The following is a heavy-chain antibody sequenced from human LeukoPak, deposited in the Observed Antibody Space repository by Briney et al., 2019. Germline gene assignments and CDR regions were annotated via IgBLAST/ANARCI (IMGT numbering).Heavy chain of an antibody. D-gene: IGHD6-19*01. CDR1: GFTFSSYA. V-gene: IGHV3-30*02. CDR3: AKERRKWLVDYFDY. Sequence: PGGSLRLSCAASGFTFSSYAMHWFRQAPGKGLEWVAFIRNDGGNKYYADSVKGRFTISRDNSKNTLYLQMHSLRAEDTAVYYCAKERRKWLVDYFDYWGQGALVTVSS. J-gene: IGHJ4*02. CDR2: IRNDGGNK.